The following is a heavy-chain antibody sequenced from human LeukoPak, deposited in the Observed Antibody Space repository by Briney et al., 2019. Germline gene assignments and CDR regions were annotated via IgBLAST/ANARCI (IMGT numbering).Heavy chain of an antibody. CDR1: GFTFSSYG. CDR3: AKESRGVITPTDY. Sequence: GGSLRLSCAASGFTFSSYGMHWVRQAPGKGLEWLAVISYDGSNKYYADSVKGRFTISRDNSKNTLYLQMNSLRAEDTAVYYCAKESRGVITPTDYWGQGTLVTVSS. J-gene: IGHJ4*02. V-gene: IGHV3-30*18. CDR2: ISYDGSNK. D-gene: IGHD3-10*01.